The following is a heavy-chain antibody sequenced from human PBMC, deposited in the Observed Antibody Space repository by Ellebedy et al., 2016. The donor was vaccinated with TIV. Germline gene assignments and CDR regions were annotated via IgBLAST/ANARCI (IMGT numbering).Heavy chain of an antibody. Sequence: PGGSLRLSCAASGFTFSSYGMHWVRQAPGKGLEWVAVISYDGSNKYYADSVKGRFTISRDNSKNTLYLQMNSLRADDTALYYCARDPAFAAFDIWGQGTMVTVSS. V-gene: IGHV3-30*03. J-gene: IGHJ3*02. CDR2: ISYDGSNK. D-gene: IGHD2-2*01. CDR3: ARDPAFAAFDI. CDR1: GFTFSSYG.